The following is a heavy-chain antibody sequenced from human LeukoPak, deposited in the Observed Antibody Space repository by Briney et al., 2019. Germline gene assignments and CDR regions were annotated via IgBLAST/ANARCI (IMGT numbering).Heavy chain of an antibody. V-gene: IGHV4-34*01. CDR3: ARGPRLNYDSSVRSGMDV. D-gene: IGHD3-22*01. CDR2: INHSGST. Sequence: SETLSLTCAVYGGSFSGYYWSWIRQPPGKGLEWIGEINHSGSTNYNPSLKSRVTISVDTSKNQFSLKLSSVTAADTAVYYCARGPRLNYDSSVRSGMDVWGQGTTVTVSS. CDR1: GGSFSGYY. J-gene: IGHJ6*02.